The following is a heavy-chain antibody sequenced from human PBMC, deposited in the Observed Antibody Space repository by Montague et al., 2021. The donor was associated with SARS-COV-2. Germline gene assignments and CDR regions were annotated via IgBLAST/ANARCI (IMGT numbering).Heavy chain of an antibody. CDR3: AKGDTATAPYNWFDP. D-gene: IGHD5-18*01. J-gene: IGHJ5*02. Sequence: SLRLSCAASGFTFSIYAMTWVRQAPGKGLEWLSAIGSTGGSTYYADSVKGRFTISRDNSKNTLYLQMNSLRAEDTAVYYCAKGDTATAPYNWFDPWGQGTLVTVSS. V-gene: IGHV3-23*01. CDR1: GFTFSIYA. CDR2: IGSTGGST.